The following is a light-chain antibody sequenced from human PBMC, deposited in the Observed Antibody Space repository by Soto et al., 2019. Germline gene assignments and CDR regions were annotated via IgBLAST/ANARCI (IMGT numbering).Light chain of an antibody. CDR1: SSDVGGYNY. CDR3: CSYAGSDVV. V-gene: IGLV2-11*01. CDR2: DVS. J-gene: IGLJ2*01. Sequence: QSALTQPRSVSGSPGQSVTISCTGTSSDVGGYNYVSWYQQHPGKAPKLMIYDVSKRPSGVPDRFSGSKSGNTASLTIYGLQAEDEADYYCCSYAGSDVVFGGGTKRTVL.